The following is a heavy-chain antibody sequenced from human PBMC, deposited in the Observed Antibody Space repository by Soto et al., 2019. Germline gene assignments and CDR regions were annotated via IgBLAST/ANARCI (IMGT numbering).Heavy chain of an antibody. V-gene: IGHV3-33*01. J-gene: IGHJ6*02. D-gene: IGHD6-19*01. CDR3: ARGTPSQWLVDYYGMDV. CDR1: GFTFSSYG. Sequence: PGGSLRLSCAASGFTFSSYGMHWVRQAPGKGLEWVAVIWYDGSNKYYADSVKGRFTISRDNSENTLYLQMNSLRAEDTAVYYCARGTPSQWLVDYYGMDVWGQGTTVTVSS. CDR2: IWYDGSNK.